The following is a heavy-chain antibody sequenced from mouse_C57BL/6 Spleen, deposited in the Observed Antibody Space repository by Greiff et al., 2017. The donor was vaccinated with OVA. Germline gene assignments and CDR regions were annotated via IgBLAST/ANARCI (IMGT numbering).Heavy chain of an antibody. J-gene: IGHJ4*01. V-gene: IGHV1-53*01. CDR1: GYTFTSYW. Sequence: QVQLQQSGTELVKPGASVKLSCKASGYTFTSYWMHWVKQRPGQGLEWIGNINPSNGGTNYNAKFKSKATLTVDKSSSTAYMQLSSLTSEDSAVYYFGRDAGLLRGDYWAMDYWGQGTSVTGSS. CDR2: INPSNGGT. D-gene: IGHD1-1*01. CDR3: GRDAGLLRGDYWAMDY.